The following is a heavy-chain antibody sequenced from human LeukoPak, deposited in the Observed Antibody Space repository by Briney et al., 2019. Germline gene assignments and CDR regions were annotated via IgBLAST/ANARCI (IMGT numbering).Heavy chain of an antibody. CDR1: GGSFSVYY. J-gene: IGHJ4*02. CDR3: ARLGGLTHWPQYHFDY. Sequence: PSETLSLTCAVYGGSFSVYYWSWIRQPPGNGREWIWSIYYSGSTYYNPSRKSRVTISVDTSKNQFSLKLSSVTAAETVVYYCARLGGLTHWPQYHFDYWGQGTLVTVSS. CDR2: IYYSGST. D-gene: IGHD2-2*01. V-gene: IGHV4-34*01.